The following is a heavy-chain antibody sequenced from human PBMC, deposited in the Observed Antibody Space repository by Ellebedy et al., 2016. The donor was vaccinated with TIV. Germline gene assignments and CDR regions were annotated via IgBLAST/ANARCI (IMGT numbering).Heavy chain of an antibody. Sequence: ASVKVSXXASGGTFSSYAISWVRQAPGQGLEWMGWISAYNGNTNYAQKLQGRVTMTTDTSTSTAYMELRSLRSDDTAVYYCARVYAPEGYYFDYWGQGTLVTVSS. CDR1: GGTFSSYA. D-gene: IGHD2-2*01. J-gene: IGHJ4*02. CDR3: ARVYAPEGYYFDY. V-gene: IGHV1-18*01. CDR2: ISAYNGNT.